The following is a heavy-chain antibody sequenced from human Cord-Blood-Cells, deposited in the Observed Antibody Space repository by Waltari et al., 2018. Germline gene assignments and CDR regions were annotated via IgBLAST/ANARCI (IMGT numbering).Heavy chain of an antibody. J-gene: IGHJ5*02. CDR3: ARVGSIAATTNWFDP. D-gene: IGHD6-13*01. CDR1: GGPFSSNA. CDR2: IIPILGTA. V-gene: IGHV1-69*01. Sequence: QVQLVQSGAEVKKPASSVKVSCKASGGPFSSNAITWVPPAPGQGLEWMGGIIPILGTANYAQKFQGRVTITADESTSTAYMELSSLRSEDTAVYYCARVGSIAATTNWFDPWGQGTLVTVSS.